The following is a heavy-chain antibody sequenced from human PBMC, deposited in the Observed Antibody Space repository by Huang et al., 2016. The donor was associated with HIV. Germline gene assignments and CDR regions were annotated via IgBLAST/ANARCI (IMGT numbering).Heavy chain of an antibody. D-gene: IGHD6-13*01. V-gene: IGHV3-30*18. CDR3: AKGGSAAAVLDF. CDR2: RSYDAKTK. CDR1: GFTFSSSG. J-gene: IGHJ4*02. Sequence: QVQLVESGGGVVQPGRSLRISCAASGFTFSSSGMHWVRKALVKGLWWVEVRSYDAKTKYYADSVKGRFSISRDKSKTTVYLQLNSLRLEDTAVYYCAKGGSAAAVLDFWGQGTLVTVSS.